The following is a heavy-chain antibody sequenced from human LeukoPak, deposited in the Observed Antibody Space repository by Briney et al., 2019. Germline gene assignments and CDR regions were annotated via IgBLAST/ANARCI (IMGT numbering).Heavy chain of an antibody. CDR2: ISGSGAGT. V-gene: IGHV3-23*01. J-gene: IGHJ4*02. CDR3: AKDDTLVVPAAILSY. D-gene: IGHD2-2*01. CDR1: GFTFSSYA. Sequence: GGSLRLSCAASGFTFSSYAMNWVRQAPGKGLEWVSAISGSGAGTYYADSVKGRFTISRDNSKNTLYLQMNSLRAEDTAVYYCAKDDTLVVPAAILSYWGQGTLVTVSS.